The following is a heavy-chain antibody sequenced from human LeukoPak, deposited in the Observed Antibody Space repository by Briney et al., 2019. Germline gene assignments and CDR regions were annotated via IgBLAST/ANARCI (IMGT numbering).Heavy chain of an antibody. D-gene: IGHD2-2*01. CDR2: IIPIFGTA. CDR3: ARDYCSSTSCLFDY. CDR1: GGTFSSYA. J-gene: IGHJ4*02. V-gene: IGHV1-69*01. Sequence: ASVNVSCKASGGTFSSYAISWVRQAPGQGLEWMGGIIPIFGTANYAQKFQGRVTITADESTSTAYMELSRLRSDDTAVYYCARDYCSSTSCLFDYWGQGTLVTVSS.